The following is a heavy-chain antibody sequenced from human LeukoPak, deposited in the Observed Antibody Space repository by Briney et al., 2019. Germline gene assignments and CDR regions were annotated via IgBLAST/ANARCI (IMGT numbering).Heavy chain of an antibody. CDR2: ISYDGGNK. V-gene: IGHV3-30-3*02. CDR1: GFTFSSYA. CDR3: AKLGSSSSPPYYYYYYYMDV. Sequence: GGSLRLSCAASGFTFSSYAMHWVRQAPGKGLEWVAVISYDGGNKYYADSVKGRFTISRDNSKNTLYLQMNSLRAEDTAVYYCAKLGSSSSPPYYYYYYYMDVWGKGTTVTVSS. D-gene: IGHD6-6*01. J-gene: IGHJ6*03.